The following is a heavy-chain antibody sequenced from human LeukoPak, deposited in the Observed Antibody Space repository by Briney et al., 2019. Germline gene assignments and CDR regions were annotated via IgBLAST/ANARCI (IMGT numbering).Heavy chain of an antibody. D-gene: IGHD5-18*01. CDR3: ARGTQGYPHYYYYYMEV. CDR1: GGSISSYY. V-gene: IGHV4-4*07. CDR2: IYTSGST. J-gene: IGHJ6*03. Sequence: PSETLSLTCTVSGGSISSYYWSWVRQPAGKGLEWIGRIYTSGSTNYNPSLKSRVTMSVDTSKNQFSLKLSSVTAADTAVYYCARGTQGYPHYYYYYMEVWGKGTTVTVSS.